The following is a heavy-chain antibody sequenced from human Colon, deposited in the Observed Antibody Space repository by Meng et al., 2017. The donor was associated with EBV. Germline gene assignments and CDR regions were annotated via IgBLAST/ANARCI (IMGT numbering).Heavy chain of an antibody. CDR3: ARAWGYCSSGSCRTG. V-gene: IGHV4-34*01. CDR2: MNQSGST. J-gene: IGHJ4*02. D-gene: IGHD2-15*01. CDR1: GGPSSNFY. Sequence: QVQLQQWGAGLLKPSETLSLTCAVYGGPSSNFYWSWIRQPPGKGLEWIGEMNQSGSTNYNPSLKSRVTISVDASKNQFSLKLSSVTAADTAVYYCARAWGYCSSGSCRTGWGQGTLVTASS.